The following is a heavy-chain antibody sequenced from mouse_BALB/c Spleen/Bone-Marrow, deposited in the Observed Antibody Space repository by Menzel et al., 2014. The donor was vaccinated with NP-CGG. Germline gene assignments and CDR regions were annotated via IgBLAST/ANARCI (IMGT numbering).Heavy chain of an antibody. Sequence: QVQLQQSGPGLVSPSQRLSITCTVSGFSLTSYGLHWVRQPPGKGLEWLGVIWAGGSTNYNSALMSRLSISKDNSKSQVFLKMNSLQIDDTAMYYCARSGLRRPAMDYWGQGTSVTVSS. CDR2: IWAGGST. V-gene: IGHV2-9*02. CDR1: GFSLTSYG. CDR3: ARSGLRRPAMDY. J-gene: IGHJ4*01. D-gene: IGHD2-4*01.